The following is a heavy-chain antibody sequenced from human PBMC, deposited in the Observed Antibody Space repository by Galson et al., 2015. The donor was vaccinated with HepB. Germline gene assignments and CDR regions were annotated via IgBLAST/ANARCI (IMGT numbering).Heavy chain of an antibody. D-gene: IGHD1-1*01. J-gene: IGHJ4*02. V-gene: IGHV4-39*01. CDR3: ARHDTGWNPFDH. CDR2: IYYSGNT. Sequence: ETLSLTCSASGGSISSIIHYWAWIRQSPGKGLEWLGSIYYSGNTYYNPSLESRVTISVDTSKNQFSLRLNSVTAADTALYYCARHDTGWNPFDHWGQGTLVTVSS. CDR1: GGSISSIIHY.